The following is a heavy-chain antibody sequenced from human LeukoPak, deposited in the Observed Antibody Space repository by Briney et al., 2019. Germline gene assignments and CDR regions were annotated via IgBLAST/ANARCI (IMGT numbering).Heavy chain of an antibody. CDR3: ARHQRRDIVVVPAAIGY. CDR2: ISGSGGST. V-gene: IGHV3-23*01. CDR1: GFTFSSYA. Sequence: PGGSLRLSCAASGFTFSSYAMSWVRQAPGKGLEWVSAISGSGGSTYYADSVKGRFTISRDNSKNTLYLQMNSLRAEDTAVYYCARHQRRDIVVVPAAIGYWGQGTLVTVSS. J-gene: IGHJ4*02. D-gene: IGHD2-2*01.